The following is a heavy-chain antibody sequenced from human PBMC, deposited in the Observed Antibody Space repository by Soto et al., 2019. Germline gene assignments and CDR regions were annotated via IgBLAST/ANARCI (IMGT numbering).Heavy chain of an antibody. V-gene: IGHV3-15*01. D-gene: IGHD3-10*01. J-gene: IGHJ4*02. Sequence: GVSLRLSCAASGFTFSTAWMSWVRQAPGKGLEWVGRIKSKSDGGTTDYAEPVKGRFTISSDDSRNTLYMEMNGLKAQDTIVYYCTPDPPLSGSYLLCSELITSHFDYWGQGTLVTVSS. CDR1: GFTFSTAW. CDR3: TPDPPLSGSYLLCSELITSHFDY. CDR2: IKSKSDGGTT.